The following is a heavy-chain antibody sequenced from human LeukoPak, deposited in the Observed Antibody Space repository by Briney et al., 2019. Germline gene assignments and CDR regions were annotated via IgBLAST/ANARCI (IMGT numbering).Heavy chain of an antibody. J-gene: IGHJ4*02. CDR1: GFSITDHH. V-gene: IGHV3-72*01. CDR3: VRVVTTGSGWYHFDN. CDR2: SANTQPNSCTT. D-gene: IGHD6-13*01. Sequence: WGVLRLSCAGAGFSITDHHMGWVRPAPGEGVGWICRSANTQPNSCTTQYAASARGRFTISRDDSQNSLYLQLNSLKTEDTAVYYCVRVVTTGSGWYHFDNWGLGTLVTVSS.